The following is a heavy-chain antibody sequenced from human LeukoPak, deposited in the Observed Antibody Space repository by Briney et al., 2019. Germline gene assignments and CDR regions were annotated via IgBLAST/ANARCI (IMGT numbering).Heavy chain of an antibody. V-gene: IGHV5-51*01. J-gene: IGHJ4*02. D-gene: IGHD6-19*01. CDR3: TRPNTSGPFDY. CDR1: GYIFNDYW. Sequence: GESLKISCKGSGYIFNDYWIAWVRQMPGKGLEWMGIIYPGDSDTRYSPSFQGQVTISADRSITTAYLQWSRLKASDTAMYYCTRPNTSGPFDYWGQGTLVTVSS. CDR2: IYPGDSDT.